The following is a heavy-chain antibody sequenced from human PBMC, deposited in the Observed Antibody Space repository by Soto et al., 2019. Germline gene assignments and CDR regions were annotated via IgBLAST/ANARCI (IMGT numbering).Heavy chain of an antibody. Sequence: PSKTLDLTSTVYGASISSYYWSCIRQPPGKGLEWIGYIYYSGSTNYNPSLKSRVTISVDTSKNQFSLKLSSVTAADTAVYYCARATRTYYYDSSGAIDYWGQGTLVTVS. CDR3: ARATRTYYYDSSGAIDY. V-gene: IGHV4-59*01. CDR1: GASISSYY. J-gene: IGHJ4*02. D-gene: IGHD3-22*01. CDR2: IYYSGST.